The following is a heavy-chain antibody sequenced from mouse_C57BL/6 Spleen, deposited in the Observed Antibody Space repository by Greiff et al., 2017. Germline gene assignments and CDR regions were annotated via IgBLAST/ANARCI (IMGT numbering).Heavy chain of an antibody. D-gene: IGHD2-4*01. J-gene: IGHJ3*01. CDR1: GYTFTEYT. CDR3: ARHEVGGIYYDYAPWFAY. V-gene: IGHV1-62-2*01. Sequence: QVQLQQSGAELVKPGASVKLSCKASGYTFTEYTIHWVKQRSGQGLEWIGWFYPGSGSIKYNEKFKGKATLTADKSSSTVYREISRLTSEDSAVYFCARHEVGGIYYDYAPWFAYWGQGTLVTVSA. CDR2: FYPGSGSI.